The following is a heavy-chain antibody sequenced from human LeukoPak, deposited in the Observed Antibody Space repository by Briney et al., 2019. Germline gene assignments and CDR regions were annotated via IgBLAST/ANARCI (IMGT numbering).Heavy chain of an antibody. D-gene: IGHD3-3*01. Sequence: PSETLSLTCTVSGGSISSGDYYWSWIRQPPGKGLEWIGYIYYSGSTYYNPSLKSRVTISVDTSKNQFSLKLSSVTAADTAVYHCARTHYDFWSSYSRYYFDYWGQGTLVTVSS. V-gene: IGHV4-30-4*08. CDR2: IYYSGST. CDR3: ARTHYDFWSSYSRYYFDY. CDR1: GGSISSGDYY. J-gene: IGHJ4*02.